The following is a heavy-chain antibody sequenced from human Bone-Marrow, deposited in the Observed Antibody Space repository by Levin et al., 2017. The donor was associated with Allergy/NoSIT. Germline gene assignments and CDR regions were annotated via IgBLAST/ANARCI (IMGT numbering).Heavy chain of an antibody. D-gene: IGHD6-19*01. CDR2: LFYSGTT. CDR1: GGSIRSHSYY. V-gene: IGHV4-31*03. J-gene: IGHJ4*02. CDR3: ASLQWLDGDYYFDY. Sequence: SQTLSLPCTVSGGSIRSHSYYWRWLRQHPEKGLEWIGYLFYSGTTYYNPSLKSRLTMSVDTSKNQFSLKLNSVTAADTALYYCASLQWLDGDYYFDYWGQGILVTVSS.